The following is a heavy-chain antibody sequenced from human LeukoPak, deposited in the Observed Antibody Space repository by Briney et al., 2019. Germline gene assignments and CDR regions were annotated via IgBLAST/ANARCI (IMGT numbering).Heavy chain of an antibody. Sequence: GGSLRLSCAASGFTFSRCGMNWVRQAPGKGLEWVSSISGTSTHIYYADSVKGRFTISRDNAQNSLYLQMNSLRAGDTAVYYCVRINPHNYFDNWGQGTLVTVSS. CDR2: ISGTSTHI. V-gene: IGHV3-21*01. CDR3: VRINPHNYFDN. CDR1: GFTFSRCG. D-gene: IGHD2-15*01. J-gene: IGHJ4*02.